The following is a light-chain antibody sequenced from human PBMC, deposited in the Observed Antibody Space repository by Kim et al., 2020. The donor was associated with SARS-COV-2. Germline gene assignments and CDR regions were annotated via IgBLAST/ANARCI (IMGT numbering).Light chain of an antibody. CDR2: GNS. CDR3: QSYHSSLSGFV. V-gene: IGLV1-40*01. CDR1: SSNIGAGYD. Sequence: QSVLTQPPSVSGAPGQRVTISCTGCSSNIGAGYDVHWYQQLPGTAPKLLIYGNSNRPSGVPDRFSGSKSGTSASLAITGLQAEDEADYYCQSYHSSLSGFVFGGGTQLTVL. J-gene: IGLJ2*01.